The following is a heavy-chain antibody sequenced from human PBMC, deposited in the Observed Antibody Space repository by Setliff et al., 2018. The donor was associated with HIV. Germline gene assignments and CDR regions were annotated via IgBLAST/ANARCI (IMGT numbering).Heavy chain of an antibody. Sequence: KTSETLSLTCAVFGGSFSGYYWSWIRQPPGKGLEWIGDINHSGSTNYNPSLKSRVTISVDTSKNQFSLKLRSVTAADTAVYYCARRGMIVVVFDHWGQGTLVTVSS. V-gene: IGHV4-34*01. D-gene: IGHD3-22*01. CDR3: ARRGMIVVVFDH. CDR1: GGSFSGYY. J-gene: IGHJ4*02. CDR2: INHSGST.